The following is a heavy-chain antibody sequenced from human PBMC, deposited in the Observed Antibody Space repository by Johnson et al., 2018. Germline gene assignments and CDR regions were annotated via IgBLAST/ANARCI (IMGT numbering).Heavy chain of an antibody. CDR2: ISDDESNK. CDR1: GFTFSSYG. Sequence: QVQLVESGGGVVQPGRSLRLSCAASGFTFSSYGMHWVRQAPGKGLEWVAVISDDESNKYYADSVKGRFTISRDNSKNTVYLQMNSLRAEDTAVYFCAKKDYGPTEYFQHWGQGTLVTVSS. D-gene: IGHD4-17*01. V-gene: IGHV3-30*18. J-gene: IGHJ1*01. CDR3: AKKDYGPTEYFQH.